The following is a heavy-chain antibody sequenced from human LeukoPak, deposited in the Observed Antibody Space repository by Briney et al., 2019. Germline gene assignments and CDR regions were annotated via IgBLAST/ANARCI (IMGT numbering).Heavy chain of an antibody. J-gene: IGHJ4*02. V-gene: IGHV4-4*07. Sequence: PSETLSLTCTVSGGSIRSYYWSWIRQPPGKGLEWIGRIYTSGSTNYNPSLKSRVTMSVDTSKNQFSLKLSSVTAADTAVYYCARLDTMIGLDYWGQGTLVTVSS. CDR2: IYTSGST. D-gene: IGHD3-22*01. CDR1: GGSIRSYY. CDR3: ARLDTMIGLDY.